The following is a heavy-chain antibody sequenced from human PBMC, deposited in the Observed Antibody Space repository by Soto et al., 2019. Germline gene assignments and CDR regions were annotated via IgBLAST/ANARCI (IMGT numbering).Heavy chain of an antibody. D-gene: IGHD6-13*01. CDR2: IIPILGIA. Sequence: QVQLVQSGAEVKKPGSSVKVSCKASGGTFSSYTISWVRQAPGQGLEWMGRIIPILGIANYAQKFQGRVTIPADKYTSTAYMELSSLRSEDMAVYYCAREVEFIAAAVYYYYGMDVWGQGTTVTLCS. CDR3: AREVEFIAAAVYYYYGMDV. V-gene: IGHV1-69*08. J-gene: IGHJ6*02. CDR1: GGTFSSYT.